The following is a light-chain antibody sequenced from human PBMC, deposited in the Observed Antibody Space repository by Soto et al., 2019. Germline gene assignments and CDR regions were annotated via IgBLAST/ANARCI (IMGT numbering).Light chain of an antibody. CDR2: EVS. V-gene: IGLV2-8*01. CDR3: SSYAGSPVI. J-gene: IGLJ2*01. CDR1: SSEVGGYNY. Sequence: QSALTQPPSASGSPGQSVTISCTGTSSEVGGYNYVSWYQQHPGKAPKLMIYEVSKRPSGVPDRFSGSKSGNTASLTVSGLQAEDEADYYCSSYAGSPVIFGGGTKLTVL.